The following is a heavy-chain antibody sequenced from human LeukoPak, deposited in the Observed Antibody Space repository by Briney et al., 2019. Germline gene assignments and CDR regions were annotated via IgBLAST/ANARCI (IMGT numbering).Heavy chain of an antibody. CDR2: INHNGST. J-gene: IGHJ4*02. CDR3: ARDIGIGEFGVDY. CDR1: GGSFSGYY. Sequence: SETLSLTCAVYGGSFSGYYWSWIRQPPAKGLEWIGEINHNGSTNYNPSLKSRVTISVDTSKNQFSLKLSSVTAADTAVYYCARDIGIGEFGVDYWGQGTLVTVSS. V-gene: IGHV4-34*01. D-gene: IGHD3-10*01.